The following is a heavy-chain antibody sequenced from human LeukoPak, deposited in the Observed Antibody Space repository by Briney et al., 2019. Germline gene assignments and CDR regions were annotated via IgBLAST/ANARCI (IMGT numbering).Heavy chain of an antibody. V-gene: IGHV3-23*01. Sequence: GFLILSCEASGFPSGSSVMSWVRQAPGKGLEWVSSISGSGSSTYYTDSVKGRFTIYRDNSKNTLYVQMNSLRAEDTAVYFCAKGRWLRSYFDYWGQGTLVTVSS. CDR1: GFPSGSSV. CDR3: AKGRWLRSYFDY. CDR2: ISGSGSST. J-gene: IGHJ4*02. D-gene: IGHD5-12*01.